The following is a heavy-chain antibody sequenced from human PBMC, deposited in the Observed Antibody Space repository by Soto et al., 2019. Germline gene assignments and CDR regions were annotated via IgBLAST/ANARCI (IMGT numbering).Heavy chain of an antibody. CDR1: GGTFSSYA. J-gene: IGHJ6*02. Sequence: GASVKVSCKASGGTFSSYAISWVRQAPGQGLEWMGGIIPIFGTANYAQKFQGRVTITADESTSTAYMELSSLRSEDTAVYYCARGSRGGYDRPLSYYYYGMDVWGQGTTVTVSS. CDR2: IIPIFGTA. V-gene: IGHV1-69*13. D-gene: IGHD3-16*01. CDR3: ARGSRGGYDRPLSYYYYGMDV.